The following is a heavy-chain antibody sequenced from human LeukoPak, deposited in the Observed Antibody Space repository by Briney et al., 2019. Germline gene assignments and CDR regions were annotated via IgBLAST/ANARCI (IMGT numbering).Heavy chain of an antibody. J-gene: IGHJ6*02. V-gene: IGHV4-31*03. CDR3: ARGEPNYDFWSGYYSGYYGMDV. D-gene: IGHD3-3*01. Sequence: SQTLSLTCTVSGGSISSGGYYWSWIRQHPGKGLEWIGYIYYSGSTNYNPSLKSRVTISVDTSKNQFSLKLSSVTAADTAVYYCARGEPNYDFWSGYYSGYYGMDVWGQGTTVTVSS. CDR2: IYYSGST. CDR1: GGSISSGGYY.